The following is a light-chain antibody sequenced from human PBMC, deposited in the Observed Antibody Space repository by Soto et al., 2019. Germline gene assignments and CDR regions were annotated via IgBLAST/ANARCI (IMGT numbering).Light chain of an antibody. Sequence: EVVLTQSPDTLSLSPGERATLSCRTSHSVDIYLAWYQQKPGQAPRLLNDSYNRVTGIPTRFSGSGSGTDFTLTISSLEPEDSAVYYCQQRKYWPPLTFGGGTKVEIK. V-gene: IGKV3-11*01. CDR3: QQRKYWPPLT. J-gene: IGKJ4*01. CDR1: HSVDIY. CDR2: DSY.